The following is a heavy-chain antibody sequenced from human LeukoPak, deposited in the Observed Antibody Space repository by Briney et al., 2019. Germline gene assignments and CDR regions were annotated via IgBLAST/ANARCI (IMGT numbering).Heavy chain of an antibody. CDR1: GASISSGDYY. CDR2: IYYSGST. D-gene: IGHD3-16*02. V-gene: IGHV4-30-4*01. J-gene: IGHJ4*02. Sequence: SETLSLTCTVSGASISSGDYYWSWIRQAPGTGLEWIGYIYYSGSTSYNPSLKSRVIISVDTSKNQFSLKLTSVTAADTAVYYCVRGPNYVWGSYRYFDYWGQGTLVTVSS. CDR3: VRGPNYVWGSYRYFDY.